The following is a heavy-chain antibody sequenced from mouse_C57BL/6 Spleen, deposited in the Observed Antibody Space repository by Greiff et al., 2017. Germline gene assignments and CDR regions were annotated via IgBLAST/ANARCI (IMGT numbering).Heavy chain of an antibody. CDR1: GFNIKDDY. J-gene: IGHJ2*01. D-gene: IGHD1-1*01. CDR3: TTDYYGSSSYYFGY. V-gene: IGHV14-4*01. Sequence: EVKLMESGAELVRPGASVKLSCTASGFNIKDDYMHWVKQRPEQGLEWIGWIDPENGDTKYASKFQGKATLTTDTSSNTAYLQLSSLTSEDTAVYYCTTDYYGSSSYYFGYWGQGTTLTVAS. CDR2: IDPENGDT.